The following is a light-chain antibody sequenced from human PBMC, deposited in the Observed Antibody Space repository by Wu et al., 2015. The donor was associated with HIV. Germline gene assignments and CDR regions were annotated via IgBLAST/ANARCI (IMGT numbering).Light chain of an antibody. CDR2: DAS. CDR1: QSVSSY. Sequence: EIVSTQSPATLSLSPGERATLSCRASQSVSSYLAWYQQKPGQALRLLIYDASNRATGIPARFSGSGSGTDFTLTISSLEPEDFAVYYCQQRSNWPPSLTFGGGTKVEMK. V-gene: IGKV3-11*01. CDR3: QQRSNWPPSLT. J-gene: IGKJ4*01.